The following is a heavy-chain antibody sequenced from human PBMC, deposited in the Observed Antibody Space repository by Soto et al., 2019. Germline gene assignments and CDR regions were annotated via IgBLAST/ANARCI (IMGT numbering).Heavy chain of an antibody. CDR3: AKDFNGGYDGGAFDY. CDR2: ISWNSGSI. CDR1: GFTFDDYA. J-gene: IGHJ4*02. D-gene: IGHD5-12*01. V-gene: IGHV3-9*01. Sequence: GGSLRLSCAASGFTFDDYAMHWVRQAPGKGLEWVSGISWNSGSIGYADSVKGRFTISRDNAKNSLYLQMNSLRAEDTALYYCAKDFNGGYDGGAFDYWGQGTLVTVSS.